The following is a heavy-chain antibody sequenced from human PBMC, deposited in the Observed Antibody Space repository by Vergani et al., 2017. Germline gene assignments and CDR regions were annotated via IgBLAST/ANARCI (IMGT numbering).Heavy chain of an antibody. J-gene: IGHJ6*02. CDR1: GFTFSTFN. CDR3: SKDDQYTAPCERRYFNVLDV. V-gene: IGHV3-64*01. Sequence: VQLVESGGGLVKPGGSIRLSCFGSGFTFSTFNMHWVRQIPGKGLDYISSISSDGKSTNYAKSVKCRFIVTRDNSKNSIHLQMGNLRVEDTGIYYYSKDDQYTAPCERRYFNVLDVWGQGTTVSVSS. D-gene: IGHD3-9*01. CDR2: ISSDGKST.